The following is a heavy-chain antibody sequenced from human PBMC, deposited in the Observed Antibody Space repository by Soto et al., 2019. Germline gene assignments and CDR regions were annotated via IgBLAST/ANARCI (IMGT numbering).Heavy chain of an antibody. CDR2: ISSSGSTK. Sequence: HVQLVESGGGLVKPGESLRLSCAASGFTFSDYYMIWIRQAPGKGLEWVSYISSSGSTKSYADSVKGRFTISRDNAKNSLYLQMSSLRVEDTAVYYCVTYGGNSAGYYYHGVDVWGQGTTVSVSS. V-gene: IGHV3-11*01. CDR3: VTYGGNSAGYYYHGVDV. J-gene: IGHJ6*02. D-gene: IGHD4-17*01. CDR1: GFTFSDYY.